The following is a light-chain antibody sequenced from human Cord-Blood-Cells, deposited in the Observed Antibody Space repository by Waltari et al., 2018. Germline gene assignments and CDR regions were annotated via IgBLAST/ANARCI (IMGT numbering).Light chain of an antibody. Sequence: AIRITQSPSSLSAYTGDRVTITCRASQGISSYLAWYQQKPGKAPKLLIYAASTLQRGVPSRFSGSGSGTDFTLTISCLQSEDFATYYCRQYYSYPWTFGQGTKVEIK. J-gene: IGKJ1*01. CDR1: QGISSY. CDR3: RQYYSYPWT. CDR2: AAS. V-gene: IGKV1-8*01.